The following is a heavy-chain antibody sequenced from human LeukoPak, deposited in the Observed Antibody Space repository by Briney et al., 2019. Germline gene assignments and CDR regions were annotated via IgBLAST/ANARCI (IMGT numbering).Heavy chain of an antibody. CDR2: ISYDGSNK. V-gene: IGHV3-30*18. D-gene: IGHD3-16*01. CDR3: AKDMGDYGDY. CDR1: GFTFSSYG. Sequence: PGRFLRLSCAASGFTFSSYGMHWVRQAPGKGLEWVAVISYDGSNKYYADSVKGRFTISRDNSKNTLYLQMNSLRAEDTAVYYCAKDMGDYGDYWGQGTLVTVSS. J-gene: IGHJ4*02.